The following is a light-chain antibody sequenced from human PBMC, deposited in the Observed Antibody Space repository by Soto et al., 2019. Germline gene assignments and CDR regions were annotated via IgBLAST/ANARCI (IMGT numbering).Light chain of an antibody. J-gene: IGKJ1*01. Sequence: DIQMAHSPSTLSASVGDRVAITFRASQPINDYLNWYRQAPWKAPTLLIYSASSLRSGVPSRFSGSGSGTDLTLTISSLQPEDFATYYCQQFYSDTWTFGQGTKVDIK. CDR3: QQFYSDTWT. CDR2: SAS. V-gene: IGKV1-39*01. CDR1: QPINDY.